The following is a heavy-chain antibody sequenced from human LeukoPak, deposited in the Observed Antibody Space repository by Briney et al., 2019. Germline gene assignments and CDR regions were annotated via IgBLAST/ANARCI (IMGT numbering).Heavy chain of an antibody. V-gene: IGHV3-30*01. CDR3: ARSALGYCSSTSCLYAFDI. CDR2: SNK. J-gene: IGHJ3*02. Sequence: SNKYYADSVKGRFTISRDNSKNTLYLQMNSLRAEDTAVYYCARSALGYCSSTSCLYAFDIWGQGTMVTVSS. D-gene: IGHD2-2*01.